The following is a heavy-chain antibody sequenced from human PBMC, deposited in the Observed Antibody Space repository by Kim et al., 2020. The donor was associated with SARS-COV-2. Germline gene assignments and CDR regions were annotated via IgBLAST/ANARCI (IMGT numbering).Heavy chain of an antibody. D-gene: IGHD6-13*01. CDR1: GGSISSYY. V-gene: IGHV4-4*07. Sequence: SETLSLTCTVSGGSISSYYWSWIRQPAGKGLEWIGRIYTSGSTNYNPSLKSRVTMSVDTSKNQFSLKLSSVTAADTAVYYCARGGYTNRNNWYFDLWGRGTLVTVSS. CDR3: ARGGYTNRNNWYFDL. J-gene: IGHJ2*01. CDR2: IYTSGST.